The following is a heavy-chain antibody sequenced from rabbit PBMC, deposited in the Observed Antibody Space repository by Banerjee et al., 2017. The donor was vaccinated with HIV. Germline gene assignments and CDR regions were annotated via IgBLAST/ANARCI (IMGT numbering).Heavy chain of an antibody. J-gene: IGHJ4*01. CDR2: IYAGSSGSA. CDR1: GLDFSTNYY. CDR3: ARDGWGITAFNL. V-gene: IGHV1S40*01. D-gene: IGHD4-1*01. Sequence: QSLEESGGDLVKPEGSLTLTCTASGLDFSTNYYLCWVRQAPGKGLEWIGCIYAGSSGSAYYASWVNGRFTLSKTSSTTVTLQMTSLTAADTATYFCARDGWGITAFNLWGPGTLVTVS.